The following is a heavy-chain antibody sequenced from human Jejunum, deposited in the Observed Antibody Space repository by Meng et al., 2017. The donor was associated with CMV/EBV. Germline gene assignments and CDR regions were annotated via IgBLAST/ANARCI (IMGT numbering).Heavy chain of an antibody. Sequence: NWVRQAPGEGLEWVSSVSSGSGYIYYADAVKGRFTISRDNAKNSLYLQMNSLRAEDTAMYFCARDMCTTTSCYGRLNYYYYAMDVWGQGTTVTVSS. CDR2: VSSGSGYI. J-gene: IGHJ6*02. V-gene: IGHV3-21*06. CDR3: ARDMCTTTSCYGRLNYYYYAMDV. D-gene: IGHD2-2*01.